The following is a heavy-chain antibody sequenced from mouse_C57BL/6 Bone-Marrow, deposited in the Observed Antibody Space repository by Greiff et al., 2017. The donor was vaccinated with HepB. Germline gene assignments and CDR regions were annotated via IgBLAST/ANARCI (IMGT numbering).Heavy chain of an antibody. CDR2: IYPRSGNT. CDR3: ARKVGGPMDY. CDR1: GYTFTSYG. J-gene: IGHJ4*01. Sequence: VQLQQSGAELARPGASVKLSCKASGYTFTSYGISWVKKRTGQGLEWIGEIYPRSGNTYYNEKFKGKATLTADKASSTAYMELRSLTSEDAAVYFCARKVGGPMDYWGQGTSVTVSS. V-gene: IGHV1-81*01. D-gene: IGHD1-1*01.